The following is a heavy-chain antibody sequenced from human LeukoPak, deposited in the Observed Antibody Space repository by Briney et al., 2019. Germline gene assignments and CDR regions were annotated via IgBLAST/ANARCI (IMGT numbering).Heavy chain of an antibody. CDR3: ARDPYYYGSGSSTDY. CDR1: GYTFTSYA. V-gene: IGHV1-3*01. Sequence: ASVKVSCKASGYTFTSYAMHWVRQAPGQRLEWMGWINAGNGNTKYSQKFQGRVTITRDTSASTAYMELSSLRSEDTAVNYCARDPYYYGSGSSTDYWGQGTLVTVSS. D-gene: IGHD3-10*01. CDR2: INAGNGNT. J-gene: IGHJ4*02.